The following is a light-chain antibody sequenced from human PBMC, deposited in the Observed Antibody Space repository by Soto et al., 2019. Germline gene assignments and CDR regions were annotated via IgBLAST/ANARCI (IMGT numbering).Light chain of an antibody. CDR1: SSDVGGYNY. Sequence: QSALTQPPSASGSPGQSVTISCTGTSSDVGGYNYVSWYQQHPGKAPKLIIYEVRERPSGVPDRFSGSKSGNTASLTVSGLQAEDEADYYCNSYTSSNTLVFGTGTKLTVL. V-gene: IGLV2-8*01. J-gene: IGLJ1*01. CDR2: EVR. CDR3: NSYTSSNTLV.